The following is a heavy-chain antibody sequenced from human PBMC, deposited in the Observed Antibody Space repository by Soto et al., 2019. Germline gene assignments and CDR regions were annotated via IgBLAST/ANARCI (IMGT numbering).Heavy chain of an antibody. Sequence: SVKVSCKASGGTFSSYAISWVRQAPGQGLEWMGGIIPIFGTANYAQKFQGRVTITADESTSTAYMELSSLRSEDTAVYYCARVCQYDYGGNSDYWGQGTLVTVSS. V-gene: IGHV1-69*13. D-gene: IGHD4-17*01. J-gene: IGHJ4*02. CDR2: IIPIFGTA. CDR3: ARVCQYDYGGNSDY. CDR1: GGTFSSYA.